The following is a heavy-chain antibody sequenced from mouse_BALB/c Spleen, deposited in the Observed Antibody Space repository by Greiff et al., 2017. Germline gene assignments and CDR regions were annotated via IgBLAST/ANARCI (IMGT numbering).Heavy chain of an antibody. Sequence: VQLQQSGPELVKPGASVKISCKTSGYTFTEYTMHWVKQSHGKSLEWIGGINPNNGGTSYNQKFKGKATLTVDKSSSTAYMELRSLTSEDSAVYYCASLSFYYYGSSYGPWFAYWGQGTLVTVSA. CDR3: ASLSFYYYGSSYGPWFAY. CDR2: INPNNGGT. CDR1: GYTFTEYT. J-gene: IGHJ3*01. V-gene: IGHV1-18*01. D-gene: IGHD1-1*01.